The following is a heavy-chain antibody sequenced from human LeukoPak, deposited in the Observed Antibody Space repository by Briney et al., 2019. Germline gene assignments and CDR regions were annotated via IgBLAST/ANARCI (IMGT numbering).Heavy chain of an antibody. CDR3: ASTSSAWSAFDY. CDR2: INSDGSST. D-gene: IGHD6-19*01. CDR1: GFTFSSYW. Sequence: GGSLRLSCAASGFTFSSYWMHWVRQAPGKGLVWVSRINSDGSSTSYADSVKGRFTISRDNAKNTLYVQMNSLRAEDTAVYYCASTSSAWSAFDYWGLGTLVTVSS. V-gene: IGHV3-74*01. J-gene: IGHJ4*02.